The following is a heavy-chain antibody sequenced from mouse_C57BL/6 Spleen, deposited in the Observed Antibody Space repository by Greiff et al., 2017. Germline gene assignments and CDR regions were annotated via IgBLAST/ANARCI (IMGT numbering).Heavy chain of an antibody. CDR3: TGSGVDY. CDR1: GFTFSNYW. Sequence: DVMLVESGGGLVQPGGSMKLSCVASGFTFSNYWMNWVRQSPEKGLEWVAQIRLKSDNYATHYAESVKGRFTISRDDSKSSVYLQMNNLRAEDTVIYYCTGSGVDYWGQGTTLTVSS. V-gene: IGHV6-3*01. D-gene: IGHD4-1*01. J-gene: IGHJ2*01. CDR2: IRLKSDNYAT.